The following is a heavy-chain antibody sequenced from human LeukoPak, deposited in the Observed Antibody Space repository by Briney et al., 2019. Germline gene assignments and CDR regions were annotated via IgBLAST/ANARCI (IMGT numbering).Heavy chain of an antibody. CDR2: INHSGST. CDR1: GDSISNSDYY. Sequence: SETLSLTCTVSGDSISNSDYYWSWIRQPPGKGLEWIGEINHSGSTNYNPSLKSRVTISVDTSKNQFSLKLSSVTAADTAVYYCARGGTTVTTLMYYYYYYGMDVWGQGTTVTVSS. D-gene: IGHD4-17*01. CDR3: ARGGTTVTTLMYYYYYYGMDV. J-gene: IGHJ6*02. V-gene: IGHV4-39*07.